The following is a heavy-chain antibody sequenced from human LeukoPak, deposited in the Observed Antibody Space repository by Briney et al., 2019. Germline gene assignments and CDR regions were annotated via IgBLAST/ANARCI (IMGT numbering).Heavy chain of an antibody. V-gene: IGHV4-30-2*01. CDR1: GGSISSGGYS. CDR2: IYHSDST. J-gene: IGHJ3*02. D-gene: IGHD2-8*02. CDR3: ARDRLVRDAFDI. Sequence: PSETLSLTCAVSGGSISSGGYSWSWIRQPPGKALEWIGYIYHSDSTYYNPSLKSRVNILADRSKNQFSLKLSSVTAADTAVYYCARDRLVRDAFDIWGQGTMVTVSS.